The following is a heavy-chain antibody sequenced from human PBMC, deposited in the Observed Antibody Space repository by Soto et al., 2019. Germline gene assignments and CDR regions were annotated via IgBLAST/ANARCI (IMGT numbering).Heavy chain of an antibody. D-gene: IGHD2-8*01. V-gene: IGHV1-18*01. CDR1: GYTFTSYG. Sequence: ASVKVSCKASGYTFTSYGISWVRQAPGQGLEWMGWISAYNGNTNYAQKLQGRVTMTTDTSTSTAYMELRSLRSDDTAVYYCAKSYCTNGVCPFFWFDYWGQGTLVTSPQ. CDR3: AKSYCTNGVCPFFWFDY. CDR2: ISAYNGNT. J-gene: IGHJ4*02.